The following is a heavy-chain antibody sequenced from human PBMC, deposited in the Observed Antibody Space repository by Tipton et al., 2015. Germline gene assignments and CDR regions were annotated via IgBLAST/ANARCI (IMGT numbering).Heavy chain of an antibody. V-gene: IGHV4-59*01. CDR2: IYYSGST. J-gene: IGHJ4*02. D-gene: IGHD6-13*01. CDR1: GGSISSYS. CDR3: ARVGSSSSWYPFDY. Sequence: TLSLTCTVSGGSISSYSWSRIRQPPGKGLEWIGYIYYSGSTNYNPSLKSRVTISVDTSKNQFSLKLSSVTAADTAVYYCARVGSSSSWYPFDYWGQGTLVAVSS.